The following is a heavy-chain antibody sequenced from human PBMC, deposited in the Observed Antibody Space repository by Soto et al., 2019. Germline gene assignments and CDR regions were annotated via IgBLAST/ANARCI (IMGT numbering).Heavy chain of an antibody. CDR2: ISYDGSNK. Sequence: QVQLVESGGGVVQPGRSLRLSCAASGFTFSSYAMHWVRQAPGKGLEWVAVISYDGSNKYYADSVKGRFTISRDNSKNPLYLQMNSLRAEDTAVYYCARAYSSGGGVGGYFQHWGQGTLVTVS. CDR1: GFTFSSYA. J-gene: IGHJ1*01. D-gene: IGHD6-19*01. CDR3: ARAYSSGGGVGGYFQH. V-gene: IGHV3-30-3*01.